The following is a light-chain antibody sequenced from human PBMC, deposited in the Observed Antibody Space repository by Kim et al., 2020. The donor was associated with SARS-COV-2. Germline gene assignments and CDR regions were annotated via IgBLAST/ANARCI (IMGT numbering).Light chain of an antibody. V-gene: IGLV3-19*01. CDR1: SLRKYY. Sequence: SSELTQDPAVSVALGQTVRIKCQGDSLRKYYATWYQQKPGQAPVLLISGKTNRPSGIPDRFSGSSSGNTASLTIAGAQAEDEADYYCNSRDTSHFVIFGGVTQLTVL. CDR3: NSRDTSHFVI. J-gene: IGLJ2*01. CDR2: GKT.